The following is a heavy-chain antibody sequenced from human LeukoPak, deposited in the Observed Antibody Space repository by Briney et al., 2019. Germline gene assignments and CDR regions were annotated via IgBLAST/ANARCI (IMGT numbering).Heavy chain of an antibody. CDR2: ISAYNGNT. D-gene: IGHD3-22*01. V-gene: IGHV1-18*01. CDR1: GYTFTSYG. Sequence: ASVKVSCKASGYTFTSYGISWVRQAPGQGLEWMGWISAYNGNTNYAQKLQGRATMTTDTSTSTAYMELRSLRSDDTAVYYCARSRSRVVRGAFDIWGQGTMVTVSS. CDR3: ARSRSRVVRGAFDI. J-gene: IGHJ3*02.